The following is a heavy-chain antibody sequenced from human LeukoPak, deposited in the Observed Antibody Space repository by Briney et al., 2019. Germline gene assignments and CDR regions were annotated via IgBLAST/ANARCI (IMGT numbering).Heavy chain of an antibody. J-gene: IGHJ4*02. V-gene: IGHV4-59*01. CDR1: GGSISSYY. D-gene: IGHD3-10*01. CDR3: ARGGNGEYYFDY. Sequence: SETLSLTCTVSGGSISSYYWSWIRQPPGKGLEWIGYIYYSGSTNYNPSLKSRVTISVDTSKNQFSLKLSSVTAADTAVYYCARGGNGEYYFDYWGQGTLVTVSS. CDR2: IYYSGST.